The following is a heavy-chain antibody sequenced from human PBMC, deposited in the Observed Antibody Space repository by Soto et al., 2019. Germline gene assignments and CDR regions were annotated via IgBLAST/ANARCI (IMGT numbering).Heavy chain of an antibody. CDR1: GYSISSSNW. Sequence: QVQLQESGPGLVKPSDTLSLTCAVSGYSISSSNWWGWIRQPPGKGLEWIGDIYYSGTTYYNPSLNSRVTMTVDSSKNQFSLKLTSGTAVNTAVYYCARREIQGPIDYWGQGALVTVSS. J-gene: IGHJ4*02. CDR3: ARREIQGPIDY. CDR2: IYYSGTT. V-gene: IGHV4-28*01. D-gene: IGHD1-26*01.